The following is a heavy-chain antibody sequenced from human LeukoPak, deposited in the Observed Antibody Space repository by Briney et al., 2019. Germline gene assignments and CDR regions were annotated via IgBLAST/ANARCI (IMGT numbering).Heavy chain of an antibody. V-gene: IGHV3-23*01. J-gene: IGHJ4*02. D-gene: IGHD3-3*01. CDR3: AKDQSHYDFWSGYQYYFDY. Sequence: PGGSLRLSCAASGFTFSSYAMSWVRQAPGKGLEWVSAIGGSGGSTYYADSVKGRFTISRDNSKNTLYLQMNSLRAEDTAVYYCAKDQSHYDFWSGYQYYFDYWGQGTLVTVSS. CDR2: IGGSGGST. CDR1: GFTFSSYA.